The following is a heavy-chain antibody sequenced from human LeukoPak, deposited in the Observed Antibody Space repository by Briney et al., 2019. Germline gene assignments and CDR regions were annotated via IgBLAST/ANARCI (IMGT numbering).Heavy chain of an antibody. CDR2: TYYYKSEWHN. CDR3: AREGSEGYLFDY. CDR1: GDSVSSTSVT. J-gene: IGHJ4*02. Sequence: SQTLSLTCAISGDSVSSTSVTWSWIRQSPSRGLEWLGRTYYYKSEWHNDYAVSVKSRMIINPDTSKNQFSLQLNSMTPEDTAVYYCAREGSEGYLFDYWGQGTLVTVSS. V-gene: IGHV6-1*01. D-gene: IGHD1-1*01.